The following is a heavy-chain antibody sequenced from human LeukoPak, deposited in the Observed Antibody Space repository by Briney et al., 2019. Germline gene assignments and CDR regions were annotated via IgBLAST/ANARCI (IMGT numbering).Heavy chain of an antibody. J-gene: IGHJ3*02. CDR2: IIPIFGTA. D-gene: IGHD2-2*01. Sequence: SVKVSCKASGGTFSSYAISWVRQAPGQGLEWMGGIIPIFGTANYAQKLQGRVTITADESTSTAYMELSSLRSEDTAVYYCARGAVPAAIGPAFDIWGQGTMVTVSS. CDR1: GGTFSSYA. CDR3: ARGAVPAAIGPAFDI. V-gene: IGHV1-69*13.